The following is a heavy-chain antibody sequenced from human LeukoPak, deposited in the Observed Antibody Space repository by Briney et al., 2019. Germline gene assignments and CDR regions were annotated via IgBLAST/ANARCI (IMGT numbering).Heavy chain of an antibody. CDR3: ASLPYRVGVAQDY. CDR1: GYTFTGYY. V-gene: IGHV1-46*01. D-gene: IGHD3-16*02. J-gene: IGHJ4*02. CDR2: INPISGAT. Sequence: ASVKVSCKGSGYTFTGYYMHLVRQAPGHGLEWMGIINPISGATDYAQKFQGRVTMTRDTSTSTVYMELSSLRSEDTAMYYCASLPYRVGVAQDYWGQGTLVTVSP.